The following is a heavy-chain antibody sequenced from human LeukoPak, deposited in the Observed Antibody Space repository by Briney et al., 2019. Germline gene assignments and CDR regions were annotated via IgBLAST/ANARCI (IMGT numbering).Heavy chain of an antibody. CDR2: IYSGGST. CDR1: GFTFSSYS. D-gene: IGHD4-17*01. Sequence: PGGSLRLSCAASGFTFSSYSMSWVRQAPGKGLEWVSVIYSGGSTYYADSVKGRFTISRDNSKNTLYLQMNSLRAEDTAVYYCARDREDYGDYVFDYWGQGTLVTVSS. J-gene: IGHJ4*02. CDR3: ARDREDYGDYVFDY. V-gene: IGHV3-66*01.